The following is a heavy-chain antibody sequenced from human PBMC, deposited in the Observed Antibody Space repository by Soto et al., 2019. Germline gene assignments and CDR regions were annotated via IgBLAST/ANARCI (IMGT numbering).Heavy chain of an antibody. J-gene: IGHJ4*02. CDR3: ARVGYTSGWFRH. CDR2: IYSGGST. Sequence: EVQLVESGGGLIQPGGSLRLSCAASGFTVSSNFMSWVRQAPGKGLECVSIIYSGGSTYYVDSVKGRFTISRDSSKNTLYRQMNSLRAEDTAVYYCARVGYTSGWFRHWGQGTLVTVSA. D-gene: IGHD6-19*01. CDR1: GFTVSSNF. V-gene: IGHV3-53*01.